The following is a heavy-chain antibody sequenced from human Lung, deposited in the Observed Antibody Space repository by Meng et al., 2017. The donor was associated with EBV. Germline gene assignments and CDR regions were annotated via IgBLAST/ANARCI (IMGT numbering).Heavy chain of an antibody. V-gene: IGHV1-69*01. CDR3: AQQLLPMGAFFQH. D-gene: IGHD2/OR15-2a*01. Sequence: QVKLVHAGAEVKRPWSSVKCSCKASAATFSRYPINWLRQAPGQGLEWMAEIHPKFATTNFAQNFQGRVTLSADESSTTVYMELTSLRSEDTAVYYCAQQLLPMGAFFQHWGQGTLVTVSS. CDR1: AATFSRYP. CDR2: IHPKFATT. J-gene: IGHJ1*01.